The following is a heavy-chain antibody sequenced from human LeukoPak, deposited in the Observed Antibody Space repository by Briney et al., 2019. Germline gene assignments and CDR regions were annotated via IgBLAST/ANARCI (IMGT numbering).Heavy chain of an antibody. D-gene: IGHD3-10*01. J-gene: IGHJ4*02. CDR2: ISSSSSTI. CDR3: ARAMVRGVITSKYYFDY. V-gene: IGHV3-48*04. CDR1: GFTFSSYS. Sequence: GGSLRLSCAASGFTFSSYSMNWVRQAPGKGLEWVSYISSSSSTIYYADSVKGRFTISRDNAKNSLYLQMNSLRAEDTAVYYCARAMVRGVITSKYYFDYWGQGTLVTVSS.